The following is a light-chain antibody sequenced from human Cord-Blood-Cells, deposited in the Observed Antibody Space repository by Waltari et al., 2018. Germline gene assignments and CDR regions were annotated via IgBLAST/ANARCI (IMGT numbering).Light chain of an antibody. V-gene: IGLV2-23*01. CDR1: SSDVRSYNL. J-gene: IGLJ3*02. CDR2: EGS. Sequence: SALPPPASVSGSSGQSIPIPCTGTSSDVRSYNLVSWYQQHPGKAPKLMIYEGSKRPEGVSNRFAGSKCGNTASLTSSGLQAEDEADYYCCSYAGSSTWVFGGGTKLTVL. CDR3: CSYAGSSTWV.